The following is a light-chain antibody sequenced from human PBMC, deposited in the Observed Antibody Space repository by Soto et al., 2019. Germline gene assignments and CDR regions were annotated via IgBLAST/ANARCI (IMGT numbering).Light chain of an antibody. CDR3: QQYNNWPS. J-gene: IGKJ3*01. CDR1: QSVSTY. CDR2: DAS. Sequence: DIVLTQSPATLSLSPGARATPSCRASQSVSTYLAWYQQKPGQAPRLLIYDASNRATGIPARFSGSVSGTDFTLTVSSLEPEDFAVYYCQQYNNWPSFGPGTKVDIK. V-gene: IGKV3-11*01.